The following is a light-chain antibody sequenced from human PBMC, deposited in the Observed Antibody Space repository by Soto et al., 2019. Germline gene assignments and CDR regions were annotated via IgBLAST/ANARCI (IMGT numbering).Light chain of an antibody. J-gene: IGKJ1*01. V-gene: IGKV1-17*01. CDR3: LQHNAYPWT. Sequence: DIQMTQSPSSLSASVGDRVTITCRASQDIRNNLGWYQQELGKAPKRLQGGVPSRFSGSGSGTEFTLTISSLQPEDFATYYCLQHNAYPWTFGQGTKVDIK. CDR1: QDIRNN.